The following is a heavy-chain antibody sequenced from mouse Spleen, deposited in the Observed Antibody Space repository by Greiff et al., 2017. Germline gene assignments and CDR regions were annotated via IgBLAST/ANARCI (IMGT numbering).Heavy chain of an antibody. Sequence: QVQLQQPGAELVKPGASVKLSCKASGYTFTSYWMHWVKQRPGQGLEWIGMIHPNSGSTNYNEKFKSKATLTVDKSSSTAYMQLSSLTSEDSAVYYCARDYYRYDGTWFAYWGQGTLVTVSA. D-gene: IGHD2-14*01. CDR2: IHPNSGST. CDR3: ARDYYRYDGTWFAY. V-gene: IGHV1-64*01. J-gene: IGHJ3*01. CDR1: GYTFTSYW.